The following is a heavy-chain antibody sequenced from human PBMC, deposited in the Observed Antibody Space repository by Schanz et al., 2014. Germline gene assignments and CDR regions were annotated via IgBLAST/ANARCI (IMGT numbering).Heavy chain of an antibody. Sequence: EVQLVESGGGLVQPGESLRLSCAVSGFSFSSYSMSWVRQAPGKGLEWVANIKQDESERSYVDSVKGRFTISRDNAKNSLYLQMNSLRAEDTAVYYCAKYGGELGVSFEYWGQGTLVTVSS. V-gene: IGHV3-7*01. CDR3: AKYGGELGVSFEY. CDR2: IKQDESER. J-gene: IGHJ4*02. D-gene: IGHD7-27*01. CDR1: GFSFSSYS.